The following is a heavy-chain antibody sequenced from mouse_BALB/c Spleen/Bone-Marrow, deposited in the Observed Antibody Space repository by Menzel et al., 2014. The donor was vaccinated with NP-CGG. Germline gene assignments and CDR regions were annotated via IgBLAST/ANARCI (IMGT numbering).Heavy chain of an antibody. Sequence: VQLQQSGSVLVRPGASVKLSCKVSGYTFTSSWMHWAKQRPGQGLEWIGEIHPNSGNTNYNEKFEGKATLTVDTSSSTAYVDLSGLTSEDSAVYYCAREKIYGNYLWYFDVWGAGTTVTVSS. D-gene: IGHD2-1*01. CDR3: AREKIYGNYLWYFDV. CDR2: IHPNSGNT. J-gene: IGHJ1*01. V-gene: IGHV1S130*01. CDR1: GYTFTSSW.